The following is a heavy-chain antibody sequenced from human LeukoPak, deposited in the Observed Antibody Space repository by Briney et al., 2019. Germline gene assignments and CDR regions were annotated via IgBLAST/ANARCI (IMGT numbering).Heavy chain of an antibody. D-gene: IGHD1-26*01. CDR3: ARVNAGVGATANYYYYYMDV. Sequence: ASVKVSCKASGYTFTSYAMNWVRQAPGQGLEWMGWINTNTGNPTYAQGFTGRFVFSLDTSVSTAYLQISSLKAEDTAVNYCARVNAGVGATANYYYYYMDVWGKGTTVTVSS. V-gene: IGHV7-4-1*02. J-gene: IGHJ6*03. CDR2: INTNTGNP. CDR1: GYTFTSYA.